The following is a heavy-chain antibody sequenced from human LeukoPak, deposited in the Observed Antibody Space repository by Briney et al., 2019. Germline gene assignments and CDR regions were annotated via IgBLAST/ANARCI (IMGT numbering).Heavy chain of an antibody. CDR2: INPSGGST. Sequence: GASVKVSCKASGYTFTSYYMHWVRQAPGQGLEWMGIINPSGGSTSYAQKFQGRVTMTRDMSTSTVYMELSSLRSEDTAVYYCARGRSSSTSTYYDFWSGYHYYYYMDVWGKGTTVTVSS. CDR3: ARGRSSSTSTYYDFWSGYHYYYYMDV. CDR1: GYTFTSYY. J-gene: IGHJ6*03. V-gene: IGHV1-46*01. D-gene: IGHD3-3*01.